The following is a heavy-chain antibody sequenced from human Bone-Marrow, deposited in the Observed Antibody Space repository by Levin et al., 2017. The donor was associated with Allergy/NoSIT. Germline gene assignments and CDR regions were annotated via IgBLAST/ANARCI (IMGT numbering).Heavy chain of an antibody. Sequence: GESLKISCKGSGHNFTTYYFGWVRQMSGKGLEWMGIIYPGDSGPKYSPSFQGQVTISADKSINTAYLQWSSLKASDTAIYYCAGGGKKHLGQNNKATYYFSTMDIWGQGTTVSVSS. CDR1: GHNFTTYY. J-gene: IGHJ6*02. CDR3: AGGGKKHLGQNNKATYYFSTMDI. CDR2: IYPGDSGP. D-gene: IGHD1/OR15-1a*01. V-gene: IGHV5-51*01.